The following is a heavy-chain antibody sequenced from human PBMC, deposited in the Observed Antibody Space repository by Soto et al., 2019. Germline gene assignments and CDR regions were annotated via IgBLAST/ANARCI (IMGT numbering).Heavy chain of an antibody. CDR3: ARGSNGDIVGYWHFAL. V-gene: IGHV1-46*01. D-gene: IGHD4-17*01. J-gene: IGHJ2*01. CDR1: GYTFTSYY. Sequence: QVQLVQSGAEVKKPGASVKVSCKASGYTFTSYYMHWVREAPGQGLEWMGVIKPGGVRTNYAQKFQDRVAVTSDTSTSTVHMELSSLRSEDTAVYFCARGSNGDIVGYWHFALWGRGTLVAVSS. CDR2: IKPGGVRT.